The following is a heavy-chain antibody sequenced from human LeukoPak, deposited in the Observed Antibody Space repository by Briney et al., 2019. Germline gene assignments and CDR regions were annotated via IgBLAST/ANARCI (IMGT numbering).Heavy chain of an antibody. J-gene: IGHJ3*02. D-gene: IGHD2-15*01. CDR1: GGSISSYY. V-gene: IGHV4-59*01. Sequence: SETLSLTRTVSGGSISSYYWSWIRQPPGKGLEWIGYIYYSGSTNYNPSLKSRVTISVDTSKNQFSLKLSSVTAADTAVYYCARAEALLAFDIWGQGTMVTVSS. CDR2: IYYSGST. CDR3: ARAEALLAFDI.